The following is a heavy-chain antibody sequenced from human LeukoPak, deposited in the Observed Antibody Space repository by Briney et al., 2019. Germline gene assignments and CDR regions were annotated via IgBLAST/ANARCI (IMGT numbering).Heavy chain of an antibody. Sequence: GASVKVSCKASGYTFTTYDINWVRQATGQGLEWMGWMNPNSANTGYAQKFQGRVAITRNTSISTAHMELNSLRSDDTAVYYCARARLVRGPVTPLYYFDYWGQGVLVTVSS. J-gene: IGHJ4*02. V-gene: IGHV1-8*01. D-gene: IGHD2-8*02. CDR3: ARARLVRGPVTPLYYFDY. CDR1: GYTFTTYD. CDR2: MNPNSANT.